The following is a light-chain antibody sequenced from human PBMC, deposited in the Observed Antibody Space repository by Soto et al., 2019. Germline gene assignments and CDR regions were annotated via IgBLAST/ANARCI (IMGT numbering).Light chain of an antibody. CDR1: SSDVGVYNY. Sequence: QSVLTQPRSVSGSPGQSVTISCTGTSSDVGVYNYVSWYQQYPGKAPKIMIYDVSKRPSGVPDRFSGSKSDNTASLTISGLQAEDEADYFCSSYSISTAYLFGTGTKVTVL. J-gene: IGLJ1*01. CDR2: DVS. V-gene: IGLV2-11*01. CDR3: SSYSISTAYL.